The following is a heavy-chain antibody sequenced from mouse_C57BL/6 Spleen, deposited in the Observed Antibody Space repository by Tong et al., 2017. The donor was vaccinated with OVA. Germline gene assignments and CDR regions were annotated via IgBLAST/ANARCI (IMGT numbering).Heavy chain of an antibody. CDR3: GRRERSYYYAMDY. Sequence: EVQLQESGPELVKPGASVKIPCKASGYTFTDYNMDWVKQSHGKSLEWIGDINPNNGGTIYNQKFKGKATLTVDKSTSTAYMELRSLRSEDTGVCYGGRRERSYYYAMDYWGQGTSVTVSS. V-gene: IGHV1-18*01. CDR1: GYTFTDYN. CDR2: INPNNGGT. J-gene: IGHJ4*01.